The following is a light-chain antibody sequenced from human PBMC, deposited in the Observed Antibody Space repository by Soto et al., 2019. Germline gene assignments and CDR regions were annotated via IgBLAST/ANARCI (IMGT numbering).Light chain of an antibody. Sequence: EVVMTQSPANLSVSPGERATLSCRASQSISNNLAWYQQKPGQAPRLLIYGASSRATGIPDRFSGSGSGTDFTLTISRLEPEDFAVYYCQQYGSSRTFGQGTKVDNK. J-gene: IGKJ1*01. CDR1: QSISNN. CDR2: GAS. CDR3: QQYGSSRT. V-gene: IGKV3-20*01.